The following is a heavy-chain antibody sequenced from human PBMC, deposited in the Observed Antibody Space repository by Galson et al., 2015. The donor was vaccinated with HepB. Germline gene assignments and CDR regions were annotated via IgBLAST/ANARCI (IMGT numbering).Heavy chain of an antibody. J-gene: IGHJ4*02. D-gene: IGHD6-13*01. V-gene: IGHV6-1*01. CDR1: GDSVSSNSAA. CDR3: ARVPGGIAAAASFDY. Sequence: CAISGDSVSSNSAAWNWIRQSPSRGLEWLGRTYYRSKWYNDYAVSVKSRITINPDTSKNQFSLQLNSVTPEDTAVYYCARVPGGIAAAASFDYWGQGTLVTVSS. CDR2: TYYRSKWYN.